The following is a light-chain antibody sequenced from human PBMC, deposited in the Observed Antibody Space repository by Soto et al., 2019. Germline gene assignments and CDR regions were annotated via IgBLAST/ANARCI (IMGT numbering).Light chain of an antibody. Sequence: QSVLTQPPSISGASGHRVTISCTGSSSNIGAGFDVHWCHQLPGPAPKLRIYGNTNPPSGAPYRFPGSKTATAASVAISALQTNNEGDYLWQTYSSSLSGVSVFG. V-gene: IGLV1-40*01. CDR2: GNT. CDR3: QTYSSSLSGVSV. CDR1: SSNIGAGFD. J-gene: IGLJ1*01.